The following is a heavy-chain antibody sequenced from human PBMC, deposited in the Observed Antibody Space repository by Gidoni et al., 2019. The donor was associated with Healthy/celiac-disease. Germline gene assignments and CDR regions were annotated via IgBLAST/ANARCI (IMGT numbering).Heavy chain of an antibody. V-gene: IGHV4-61*02. J-gene: IGHJ6*02. CDR2: IYASGRT. Sequence: QVQLQESVPGLVKPSQTLSLTCTVSGGSISRGSYYWSWIRQPAGKGLEWIGRIYASGRTNYNPSLKSRVTMSLDTSKNQFSLKLSSVTAADTAVYYCAREREGYEFHYGMDVWGQGTTVTVSS. CDR3: AREREGYEFHYGMDV. D-gene: IGHD5-18*01. CDR1: GGSISRGSYY.